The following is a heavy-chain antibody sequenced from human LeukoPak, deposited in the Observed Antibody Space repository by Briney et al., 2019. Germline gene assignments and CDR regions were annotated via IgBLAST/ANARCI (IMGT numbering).Heavy chain of an antibody. J-gene: IGHJ4*02. D-gene: IGHD5-12*01. CDR1: GDSITSQY. Sequence: NPSETLSLTCTVSGDSITSQYWSWIRQPPGKGLEWIGYIFYSGSTNNNPSLKSRVTISVDTSKNQFSLKLSSVTAADTAVYYCARGGSSGYDPFDYWGQGTLVTVSS. CDR2: IFYSGST. V-gene: IGHV4-59*11. CDR3: ARGGSSGYDPFDY.